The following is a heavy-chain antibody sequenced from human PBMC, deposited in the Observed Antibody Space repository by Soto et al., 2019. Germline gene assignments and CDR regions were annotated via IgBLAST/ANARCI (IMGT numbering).Heavy chain of an antibody. V-gene: IGHV3-48*01. D-gene: IGHD5-12*01. Sequence: GGSLRLSCAASGFTLIKYPMNWVRQVPGKGLEWVSYINNNSGIVYYADSVKGRFTISRDNAKNSLYLQMNSLRGEDTAFYFCARDHDEDFGYDLDYFDYWGQGTLVTVSS. CDR1: GFTLIKYP. J-gene: IGHJ4*02. CDR3: ARDHDEDFGYDLDYFDY. CDR2: INNNSGIV.